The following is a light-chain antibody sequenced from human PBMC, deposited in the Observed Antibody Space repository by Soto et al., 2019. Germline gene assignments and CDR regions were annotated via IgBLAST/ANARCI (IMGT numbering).Light chain of an antibody. Sequence: QSALTQSASVSGSPGQSITISCTGTSSDVGGYTYVSWYQQHPGKAPKLMIYEVSYRPSGVSNRFSGSKSVNTASLTISGLQAEDEADYYCSSYASSSTLVFGTGTKVTVL. CDR1: SSDVGGYTY. CDR3: SSYASSSTLV. CDR2: EVS. V-gene: IGLV2-14*01. J-gene: IGLJ1*01.